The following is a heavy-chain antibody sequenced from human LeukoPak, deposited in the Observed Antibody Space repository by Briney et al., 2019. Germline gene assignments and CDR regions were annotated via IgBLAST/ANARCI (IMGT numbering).Heavy chain of an antibody. V-gene: IGHV4-39*07. CDR1: GGSISSSSYY. D-gene: IGHD3-22*01. CDR2: IYYSGST. Sequence: SETLSLTCTVSGGSISSSSYYWGWIRQPPGKGLEWIGSIYYSGSTYYNPSLKSRVTISVDTSKNQFSLKLSSVTAADTAVYYCARDLTTDKVDYYYMDVWGKGTTVTISS. CDR3: ARDLTTDKVDYYYMDV. J-gene: IGHJ6*03.